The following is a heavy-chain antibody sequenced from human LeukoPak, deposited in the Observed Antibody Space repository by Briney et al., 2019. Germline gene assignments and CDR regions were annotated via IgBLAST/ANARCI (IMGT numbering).Heavy chain of an antibody. CDR2: IYSGGST. J-gene: IGHJ4*02. Sequence: GGFLRLSCAASGFTVSSNYMSWVRQAPGKGLEWVSVIYSGGSTYYADSVKGRFTISRHNSKNTLYLQMNSLRAEDTAVYYCARNSGSYQAHYWGQGTLVTVSS. V-gene: IGHV3-53*04. D-gene: IGHD1-26*01. CDR3: ARNSGSYQAHY. CDR1: GFTVSSNY.